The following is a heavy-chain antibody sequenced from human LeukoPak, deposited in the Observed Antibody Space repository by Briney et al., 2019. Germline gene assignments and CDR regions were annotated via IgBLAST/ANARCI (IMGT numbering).Heavy chain of an antibody. CDR3: ARDPYTSSSWYRGRANNWFDP. CDR2: INTNTGNP. J-gene: IGHJ5*02. Sequence: GASVEVSCKASGYTFTTYPMNWVRQAPGQGLEWMGWINTNTGNPTYAQGFTGRFVFSLDTSVSTAYLQISSLKADDTAVYYCARDPYTSSSWYRGRANNWFDPWGQGTLVTVSS. D-gene: IGHD6-13*01. V-gene: IGHV7-4-1*02. CDR1: GYTFTTYP.